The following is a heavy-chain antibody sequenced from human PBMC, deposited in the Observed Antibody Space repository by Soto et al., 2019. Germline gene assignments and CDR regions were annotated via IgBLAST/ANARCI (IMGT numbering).Heavy chain of an antibody. V-gene: IGHV4-30-4*01. D-gene: IGHD2-21*02. CDR1: GGSITSDDYY. Sequence: QVQLQESGPGLVEPSQSLSLTCTVSGGSITSDDYYWGWIRQPPGRGLEWVGYIFYSGSTHYNPSLKSRFIISLDTSKKQVSLKLSSVTAADTAVYYCASANCGGDCSYRHDRYYFESWGQGTLVTVSS. CDR2: IFYSGST. CDR3: ASANCGGDCSYRHDRYYFES. J-gene: IGHJ4*02.